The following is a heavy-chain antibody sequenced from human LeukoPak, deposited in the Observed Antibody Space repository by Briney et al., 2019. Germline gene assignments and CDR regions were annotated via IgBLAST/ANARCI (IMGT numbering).Heavy chain of an antibody. J-gene: IGHJ2*01. CDR2: IYDTGTT. V-gene: IGHV4-59*01. D-gene: IGHD5-18*01. CDR3: ARDEGYYYGYWYFDL. Sequence: SETLSLTCTVSGGSIGTYYWNWIRQSPGKGLEWIGYIYDTGTTNYNPSLRNRVTISVDTSKNQFSLSLSSVTAADTAVYFCARDEGYYYGYWYFDLWGRGTLVTVSS. CDR1: GGSIGTYY.